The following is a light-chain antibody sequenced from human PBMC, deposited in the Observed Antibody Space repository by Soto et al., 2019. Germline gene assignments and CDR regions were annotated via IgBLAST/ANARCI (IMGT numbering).Light chain of an antibody. CDR2: AAS. V-gene: IGKV1-39*01. Sequence: DIQMTQSPSSLSASVGDRVTITCRASQSISSYLNWYQQKPGKAPKLLIYAASSLQSGVPSRFSGSGHGTDFTLPISSLQPEDFETYYCQQSYSTPWTFGQGTKVEIK. J-gene: IGKJ1*01. CDR3: QQSYSTPWT. CDR1: QSISSY.